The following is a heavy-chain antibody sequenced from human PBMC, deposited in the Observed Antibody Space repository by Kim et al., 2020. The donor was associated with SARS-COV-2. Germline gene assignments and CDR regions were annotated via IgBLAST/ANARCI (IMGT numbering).Heavy chain of an antibody. CDR1: GFTFSSYA. J-gene: IGHJ5*02. Sequence: GGSLRLSCAASGFTFSSYAMSWVRQAPGKGLEWVSAISGSGDSTYYADSVKGRFTISRDNSKNTLYLHMNSLRAEDTAVYYCAKINKPHSGSKPFDPWGQGTLVTVSS. D-gene: IGHD1-26*01. CDR2: ISGSGDST. V-gene: IGHV3-23*01. CDR3: AKINKPHSGSKPFDP.